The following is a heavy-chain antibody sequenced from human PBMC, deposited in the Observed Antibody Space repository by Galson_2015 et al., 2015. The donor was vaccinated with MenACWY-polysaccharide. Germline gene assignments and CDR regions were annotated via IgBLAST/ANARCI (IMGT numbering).Heavy chain of an antibody. CDR2: IKDDGSDK. J-gene: IGHJ4*02. V-gene: IGHV3-7*01. D-gene: IGHD7-27*01. CDR3: VTYGKNWAQFEY. CDR1: GFTFSKFW. Sequence: SLRLSCAASGFTFSKFWMNWVRQAPGKGLEWVASIKDDGSDKYYVDSVEGRFTISRDNAKNSLSLQMHSLRADDTAVYSCVTYGKNWAQFEYWGQGTLVTVSS.